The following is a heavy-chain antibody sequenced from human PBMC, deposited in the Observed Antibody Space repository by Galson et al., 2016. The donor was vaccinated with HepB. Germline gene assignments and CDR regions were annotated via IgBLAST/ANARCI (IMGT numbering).Heavy chain of an antibody. CDR2: ISNDGGNK. J-gene: IGHJ6*02. V-gene: IGHV3-30-3*01. D-gene: IGHD6-19*01. Sequence: SLRLSCAASGLIFSSYAMHWVRQAPGKGLEWLAVISNDGGNKYCADSVKGRFTISRDDSKNTAYLQMNSLKTEDMAVYYCARHAARGDMAVAGGYQYGLDVWGQGTTVTVSS. CDR3: ARHAARGDMAVAGGYQYGLDV. CDR1: GLIFSSYA.